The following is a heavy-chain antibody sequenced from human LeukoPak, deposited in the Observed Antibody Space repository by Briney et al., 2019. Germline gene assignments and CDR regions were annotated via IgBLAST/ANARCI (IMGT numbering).Heavy chain of an antibody. CDR1: GYSFTTSW. CDR3: ARQSAMGRSGDY. CDR2: IDPGDSET. D-gene: IGHD7-27*01. J-gene: IGHJ4*02. V-gene: IGHV5-51*01. Sequence: GEPLKISCKVSGYSFTTSWIVWVPQMPGKGLEGMGIIDPGDSETRFTPSFQAQFTISADKSPNTAYLQWNSLKASDTAVYYCARQSAMGRSGDYWGQGTLVIVSS.